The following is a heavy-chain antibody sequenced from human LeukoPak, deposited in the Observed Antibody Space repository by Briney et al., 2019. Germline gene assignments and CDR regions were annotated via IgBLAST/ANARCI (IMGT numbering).Heavy chain of an antibody. Sequence: SVKVSCKASGGTFSSYAISWVRRAPGQGREWMGGIIPIFGTANYAQKFQGRVTITADESTSTAYMELSSLRSEDTAVYYCARFSIAAARFDYWGQGTLVTASS. CDR1: GGTFSSYA. CDR2: IIPIFGTA. V-gene: IGHV1-69*01. CDR3: ARFSIAAARFDY. D-gene: IGHD6-13*01. J-gene: IGHJ4*02.